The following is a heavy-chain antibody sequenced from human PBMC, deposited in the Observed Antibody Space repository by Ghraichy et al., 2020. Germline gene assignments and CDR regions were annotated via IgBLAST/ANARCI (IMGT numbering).Heavy chain of an antibody. J-gene: IGHJ4*02. CDR3: AAISDLYGY. CDR1: GFTFSDVF. D-gene: IGHD3-16*01. Sequence: GGSLRLSCATSGFTFSDVFIDWVRQAPGKGLEWIGRSKNRPHSFATEYAASLIGRFTISRDESKNSVFLHISSLKTEDTAVYYCAAISDLYGYWSQGTMVTVSS. CDR2: SKNRPHSFAT. V-gene: IGHV3-72*01.